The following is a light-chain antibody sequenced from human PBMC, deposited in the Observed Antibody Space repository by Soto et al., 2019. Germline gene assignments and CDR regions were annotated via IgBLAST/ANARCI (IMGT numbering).Light chain of an antibody. CDR1: QSISNR. Sequence: DIQMTQSPSTLSASVGDGVTITCRASQSISNRLAWYQQRPGKAPKLLIYDGSSLESGVPSRFSGSGSGTEFTLTISSLQPDDFATYYCQQYNSYSPLTFGGGTKVDIK. CDR3: QQYNSYSPLT. J-gene: IGKJ4*01. V-gene: IGKV1-5*01. CDR2: DGS.